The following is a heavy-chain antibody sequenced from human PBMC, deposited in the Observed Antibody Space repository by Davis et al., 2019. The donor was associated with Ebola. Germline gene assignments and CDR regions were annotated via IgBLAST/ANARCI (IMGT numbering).Heavy chain of an antibody. Sequence: TLSLTCTVSGGSISSYYWSWIRQPPGKALEWLALIYWDDDKRYSPSLGSRLSITKDTSKNQVVLIMTNMDPVDTATYYCAHTHYGNYYGNWGQGTLVTVSS. D-gene: IGHD4-11*01. J-gene: IGHJ4*02. CDR3: AHTHYGNYYGN. CDR1: GGSISSYYW. V-gene: IGHV2-5*08. CDR2: IYWDDDK.